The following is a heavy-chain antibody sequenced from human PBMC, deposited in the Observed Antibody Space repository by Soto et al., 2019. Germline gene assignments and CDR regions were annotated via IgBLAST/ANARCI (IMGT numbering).Heavy chain of an antibody. Sequence: QTLSLTCVGSGDTVSSNSVAWNWVRQSPSRGLEWLGRTYYRSRWYSDYAVSVRSRIDIDADTSKNQVSLQLNSVTPEDTAVYYCARSEEDSDYYYYGMDVWGQGTTVTVSS. CDR2: TYYRSRWYS. CDR1: GDTVSSNSVA. J-gene: IGHJ6*02. D-gene: IGHD2-15*01. V-gene: IGHV6-1*01. CDR3: ARSEEDSDYYYYGMDV.